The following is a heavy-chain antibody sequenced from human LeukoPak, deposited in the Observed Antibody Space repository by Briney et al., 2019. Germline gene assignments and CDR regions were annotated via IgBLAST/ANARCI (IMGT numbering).Heavy chain of an antibody. D-gene: IGHD1-26*01. V-gene: IGHV4-34*01. CDR3: ARSIVGANWFDP. CDR1: GGSFSGYY. J-gene: IGHJ5*02. Sequence: SETLSLTCAVYGGSFSGYYWSWIRQAPGKGLEWIGEINHSGSTNYNPSLKSRVTISVDTSKNQFSLKLSSVTAADTAVYYCARSIVGANWFDPWGQGTLVTVSS. CDR2: INHSGST.